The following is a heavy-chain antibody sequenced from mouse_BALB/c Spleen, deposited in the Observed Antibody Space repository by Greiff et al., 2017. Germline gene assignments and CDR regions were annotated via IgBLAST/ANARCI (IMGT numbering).Heavy chain of an antibody. J-gene: IGHJ3*01. CDR2: IWGDGST. CDR3: ARDRGAFAY. CDR1: GFSLTGYG. V-gene: IGHV2-6-7*01. D-gene: IGHD3-1*01. Sequence: QVQLKESGPGLVAPSQSLSITCTVSGFSLTGYGVNWVRQPPGKGLEWLGMIWGDGSTDYNTALKSRLSNSKDNSKSQVFLKMNSLQTDDTARYYCARDRGAFAYWGQGTLVTVSA.